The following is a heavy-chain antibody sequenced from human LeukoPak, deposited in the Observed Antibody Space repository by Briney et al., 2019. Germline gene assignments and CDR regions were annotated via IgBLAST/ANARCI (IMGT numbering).Heavy chain of an antibody. CDR3: ARDSHPSYYDSSGFDY. CDR1: GFTFSSYW. Sequence: PGGSVRLSCAASGFTFSSYWMHWVRQAPGKGLVWVSRINSDGSSTSYADSVKGRFTISRDNAKNTLYLQMNSLRAEDTAVYYCARDSHPSYYDSSGFDYWGQGTLVTVSS. V-gene: IGHV3-74*01. J-gene: IGHJ4*02. CDR2: INSDGSST. D-gene: IGHD3-22*01.